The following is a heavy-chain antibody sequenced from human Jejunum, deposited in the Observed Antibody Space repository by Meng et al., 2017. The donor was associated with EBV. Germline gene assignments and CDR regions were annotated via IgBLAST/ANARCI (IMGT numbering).Heavy chain of an antibody. V-gene: IGHV1-8*01. CDR2: MNSNSGDT. CDR1: GYTFTNPV. CDR3: MRGSGAGGRDWFDP. D-gene: IGHD6-19*01. Sequence: QVRLLQSGAEVETPGASMEVSGKGSGYTFTNPVINWGRQAPGQGLEWMGWMNSNSGDTDYAQKFQGRVTMTRDTSINTAYMELSSLTSEDTALYYCMRGSGAGGRDWFDPWGQGTLVTVSS. J-gene: IGHJ5*02.